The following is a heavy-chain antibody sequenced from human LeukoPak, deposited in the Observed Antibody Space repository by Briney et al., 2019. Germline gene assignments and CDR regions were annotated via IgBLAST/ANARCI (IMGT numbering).Heavy chain of an antibody. CDR2: ISGSGGST. Sequence: GGSLRLSCAASGFTFSSYAMSWVRQAPGKGLEWVSAISGSGGSTYYADSVKGRFTISRDNSKNTLYLQMNGLRAEDTAVYYCAKDRPYIAARFPSPPLNWFDPWGQGTLVTVSS. V-gene: IGHV3-23*01. J-gene: IGHJ5*02. CDR3: AKDRPYIAARFPSPPLNWFDP. CDR1: GFTFSSYA. D-gene: IGHD6-6*01.